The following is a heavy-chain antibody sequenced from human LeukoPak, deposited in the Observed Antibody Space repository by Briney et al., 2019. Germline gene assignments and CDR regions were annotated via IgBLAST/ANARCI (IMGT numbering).Heavy chain of an antibody. V-gene: IGHV3-21*04. CDR2: ISSSSSYI. Sequence: GGSLRLSCAASGFTFSSYSMNWVRQAPGKGLEWVSSISSSSSYIYYADTVKGRFTISRDNAKNSPYLQMNSLRAEDTAVYYCARESSDAGYYDYVWGSYRYEGMDVWGQGTTVTVSS. CDR1: GFTFSSYS. D-gene: IGHD3-16*02. J-gene: IGHJ6*02. CDR3: ARESSDAGYYDYVWGSYRYEGMDV.